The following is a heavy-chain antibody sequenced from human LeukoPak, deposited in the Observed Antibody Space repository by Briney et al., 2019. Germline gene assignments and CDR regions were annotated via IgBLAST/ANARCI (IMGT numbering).Heavy chain of an antibody. CDR3: ARGGDTSGSPFDY. J-gene: IGHJ4*02. D-gene: IGHD6-19*01. CDR2: ISWNSGSI. CDR1: GFTFDDYA. V-gene: IGHV3-9*01. Sequence: PGRSLRLSCAASGFTFDDYAMHWVRQAPGKGLEWVSGISWNSGSIGYADSVKGRFTISRDNSRNTLYFQMNSLRAEDTAVYYCARGGDTSGSPFDYWGQGTLVTVPS.